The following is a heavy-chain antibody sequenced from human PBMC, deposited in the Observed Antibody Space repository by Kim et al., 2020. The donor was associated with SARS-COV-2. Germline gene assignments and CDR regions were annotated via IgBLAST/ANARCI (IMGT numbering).Heavy chain of an antibody. D-gene: IGHD1-26*01. V-gene: IGHV3-21*04. CDR2: ITSSSINI. Sequence: GGSLRLSCAASGFTFSSNSMNWVRQAPGKGLEWVSTITSSSINIYYADSVKGRFTISRDNAKKSLYLQMGRLSVEDTAVYYCARGQDSGSSDAFDIWGQGTMVTVSS. CDR1: GFTFSSNS. J-gene: IGHJ3*02. CDR3: ARGQDSGSSDAFDI.